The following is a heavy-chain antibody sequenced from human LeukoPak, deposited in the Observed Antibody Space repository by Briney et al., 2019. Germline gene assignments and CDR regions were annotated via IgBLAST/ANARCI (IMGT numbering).Heavy chain of an antibody. D-gene: IGHD4-11*01. Sequence: SETLSLTCAVYGGSFSGYYWSWIRQPSGKGLEWIGEINHSGSTNYNPSLKSRVTISVDTSKNQFSLKLSSVTAADTAVYYCARTTEGGYSNGYFYYYYMDVWGKGTTVTISS. CDR2: INHSGST. J-gene: IGHJ6*03. CDR3: ARTTEGGYSNGYFYYYYMDV. V-gene: IGHV4-34*01. CDR1: GGSFSGYY.